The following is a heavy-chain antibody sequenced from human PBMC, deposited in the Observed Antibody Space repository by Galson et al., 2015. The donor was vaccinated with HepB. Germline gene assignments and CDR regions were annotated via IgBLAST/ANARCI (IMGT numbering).Heavy chain of an antibody. D-gene: IGHD3-10*01. CDR3: AVRSGTWPYYFDY. CDR2: ISTNNGKT. V-gene: IGHV1-18*01. CDR1: GYPFTSYG. J-gene: IGHJ4*02. Sequence: SVKVSCKASGYPFTSYGLSWLRQAPGQGLEYMGWISTNNGKTHYAQKLQGRVTMTTDTSSTTAYMELKSLRSDDTAVYYRAVRSGTWPYYFDYWGQGTLVAVSS.